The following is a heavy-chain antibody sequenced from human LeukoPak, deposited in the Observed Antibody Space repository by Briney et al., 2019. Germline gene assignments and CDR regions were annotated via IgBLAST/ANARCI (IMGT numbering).Heavy chain of an antibody. Sequence: SETLSLTCTVSGDSIRSGSYYWSWIRQPAGKGLEWIRRIYTNGDTKYNPSLKSRVTISVDTSKNQFSLKLSSATAADTAVYYCASRHSKQQPYYYYMDIWGKGTTVTVSS. V-gene: IGHV4-61*02. CDR3: ASRHSKQQPYYYYMDI. CDR2: IYTNGDT. J-gene: IGHJ6*03. D-gene: IGHD6-13*01. CDR1: GDSIRSGSYY.